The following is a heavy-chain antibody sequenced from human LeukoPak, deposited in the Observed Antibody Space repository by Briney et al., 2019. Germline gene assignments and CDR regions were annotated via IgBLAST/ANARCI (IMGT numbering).Heavy chain of an antibody. CDR2: IYYSGST. D-gene: IGHD6-19*01. CDR3: ARGAPGAVAVLVY. V-gene: IGHV4-39*07. CDR1: GGSISSGTYY. Sequence: PSETLSLTCTVSGGSISSGTYYWSWIRQPAGKGLEWIGSIYYSGSTYYNPSLKSRVTISVDTSKNQFSLKLSSVTAADTAVYYCARGAPGAVAVLVYWGQGTLVTVSS. J-gene: IGHJ4*02.